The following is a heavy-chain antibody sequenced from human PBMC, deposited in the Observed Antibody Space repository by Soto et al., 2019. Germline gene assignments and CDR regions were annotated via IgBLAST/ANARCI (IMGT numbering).Heavy chain of an antibody. CDR3: ARGTRYCSITTCLSGVTWFDP. V-gene: IGHV1-18*04. Sequence: ASVKVSCKASGYIFTSYGISWVRQAPGQGLEWMGLISSYNGNTKYAQEVQGRVTMTTDPSKSTTYMELRSLRSDDTAVYYCARGTRYCSITTCLSGVTWFDPWG. CDR1: GYIFTSYG. CDR2: ISSYNGNT. J-gene: IGHJ5*02. D-gene: IGHD2-2*01.